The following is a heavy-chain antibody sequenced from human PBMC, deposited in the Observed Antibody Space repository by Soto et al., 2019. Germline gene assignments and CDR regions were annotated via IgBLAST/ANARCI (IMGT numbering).Heavy chain of an antibody. CDR1: GGSISSYY. Sequence: ETLSLTCTVSGGSISSYYWSWIRQPPGKGLEWIGYIYYSGSTNYNPSLKSRVTISVDTSKNQFSLKLSSVTAADTAVYYCARDGVISSSKASNWFDPWGQGTLVTVSS. CDR3: ARDGVISSSKASNWFDP. D-gene: IGHD3-22*01. J-gene: IGHJ5*02. V-gene: IGHV4-59*01. CDR2: IYYSGST.